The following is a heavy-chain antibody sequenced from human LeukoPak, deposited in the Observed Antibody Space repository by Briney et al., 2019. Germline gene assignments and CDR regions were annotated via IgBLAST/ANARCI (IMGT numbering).Heavy chain of an antibody. V-gene: IGHV4-61*02. CDR3: ASGSYLFDY. Sequence: PSETLSLTCTVSGGSISSGSYYWSWIRQPAGKGLEWIGRIYTSASTNYNPSLKSRVTISVDTSKYQFSLKLSSVTAADTAVYYCASGSYLFDYWGQGTLVTVSS. D-gene: IGHD1-26*01. CDR2: IYTSAST. J-gene: IGHJ4*02. CDR1: GGSISSGSYY.